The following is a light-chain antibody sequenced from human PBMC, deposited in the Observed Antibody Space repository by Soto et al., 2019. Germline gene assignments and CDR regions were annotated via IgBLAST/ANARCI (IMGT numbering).Light chain of an antibody. CDR1: QSVSSSY. V-gene: IGKV3-15*01. CDR3: QQYDNWPWT. J-gene: IGKJ1*01. Sequence: EMVLTQAAGTGSLSPWGGATLSCRASQSVSSSYLAWYQQKPGQAPRLLIYGASARATGIPARFSGSGSGTEFTLTISSLQSEDFAGYYCQQYDNWPWTFGQGTKVDIK. CDR2: GAS.